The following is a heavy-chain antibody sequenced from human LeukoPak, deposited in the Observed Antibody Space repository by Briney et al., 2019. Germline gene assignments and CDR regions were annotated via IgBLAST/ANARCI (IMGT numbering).Heavy chain of an antibody. Sequence: SETLSLTCTVSGGSISISSYYWGWIRQPPGKGLEWLGSIYYSGSTYYNPSLKSRVTISVDTSKNQFSLKLSSVTAADTAVYYCARRLSVGVPGYYYYYMDVWGKGTTVTVSS. CDR2: IYYSGST. V-gene: IGHV4-39*01. J-gene: IGHJ6*03. CDR1: GGSISISSYY. CDR3: ARRLSVGVPGYYYYYMDV. D-gene: IGHD1-26*01.